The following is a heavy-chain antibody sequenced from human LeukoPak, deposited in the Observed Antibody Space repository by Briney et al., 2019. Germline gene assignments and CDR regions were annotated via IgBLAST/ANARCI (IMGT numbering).Heavy chain of an antibody. V-gene: IGHV4-59*01. CDR3: ARKYNGYGGWIDY. D-gene: IGHD5-12*01. CDR2: IYYSGNS. CDR1: NDSINNYY. J-gene: IGHJ4*02. Sequence: SETLALTCTVSNDSINNYYWSWIRQPPGKGLEWIGYIYYSGNSNYNPSLKSRVTISLDTSKNQFSLKLSSVTAADTAVYYCARKYNGYGGWIDYWAQGTLVTVSS.